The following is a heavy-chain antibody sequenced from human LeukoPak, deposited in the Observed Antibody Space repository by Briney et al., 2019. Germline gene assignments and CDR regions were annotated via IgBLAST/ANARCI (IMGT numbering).Heavy chain of an antibody. J-gene: IGHJ4*02. CDR1: GFTFSKYG. CDR2: IWYDGSNK. CDR3: ARAGIGNALDY. Sequence: PGGSLRLSCAASGFTFSKYGINWVRQAPGEGLEWVAIIWYDGSNKYFAESVMGRFTISKDNSKNTVYLQMNSLRIEDTAVYHCARAGIGNALDYWGQGTQVTVSS. D-gene: IGHD2-2*01. V-gene: IGHV3-33*01.